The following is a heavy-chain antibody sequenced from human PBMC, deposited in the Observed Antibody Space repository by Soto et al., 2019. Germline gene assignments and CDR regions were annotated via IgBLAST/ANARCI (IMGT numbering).Heavy chain of an antibody. CDR3: ASVSTTVTTFPYYFDY. CDR2: IIPILGIA. V-gene: IGHV1-69*02. Sequence: QVQLVQSGAEVKKPGSSVKVSCKASGVTFSSYTISWVRQAPGQGLEWMGRIIPILGIANYAQKFQGRVTITADKSTSTAYMELSSLRSEDTAVYYCASVSTTVTTFPYYFDYWGQGTLVTVSS. J-gene: IGHJ4*02. D-gene: IGHD4-17*01. CDR1: GVTFSSYT.